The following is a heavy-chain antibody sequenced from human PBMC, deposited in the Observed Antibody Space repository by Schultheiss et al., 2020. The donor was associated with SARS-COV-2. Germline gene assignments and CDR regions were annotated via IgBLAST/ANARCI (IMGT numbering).Heavy chain of an antibody. Sequence: GGSLRLSCAASGFTFSSYGMHWVRQAPGKGLEWVAVIWYDGSNKYYADSVKGRFTISRDNSKNTLYLQMNSLRAEDTAVYYCAVSYGVSWDSGRIDWFDPWGQGTLVTVSS. D-gene: IGHD2-15*01. V-gene: IGHV3-33*01. CDR2: IWYDGSNK. CDR3: AVSYGVSWDSGRIDWFDP. CDR1: GFTFSSYG. J-gene: IGHJ5*02.